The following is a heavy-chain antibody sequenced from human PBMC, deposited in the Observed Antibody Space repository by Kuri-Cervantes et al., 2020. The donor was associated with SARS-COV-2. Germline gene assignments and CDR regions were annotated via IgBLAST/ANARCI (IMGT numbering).Heavy chain of an antibody. V-gene: IGHV4-59*12. D-gene: IGHD3-22*01. CDR1: GGSISSYY. J-gene: IGHJ6*03. CDR3: ARSGYYSRGVTYYYMDV. Sequence: SETLSLTCTVSGGSISSYYWSWIRQPPGQGLEWLGYIYYSGSTKYNPSLEGRVTISLDTSRNQFSLKLSSVTAADSAVYYCARSGYYSRGVTYYYMDVWDKGTTVTVSS. CDR2: IYYSGST.